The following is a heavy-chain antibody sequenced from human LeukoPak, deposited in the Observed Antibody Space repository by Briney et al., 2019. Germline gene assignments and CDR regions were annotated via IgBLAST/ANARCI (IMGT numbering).Heavy chain of an antibody. CDR2: ISAYNGNT. CDR1: GYTFTSYG. Sequence: ASVKVSCKASGYTFTSYGISWVRQAPGQGIEWMGWISAYNGNTNYAQKLQGRVTMTTDTSTSTAYMELRSLRSDDTAVYYCARIYYYYYYMDVWGKGTTVTVSS. J-gene: IGHJ6*03. V-gene: IGHV1-18*01. CDR3: ARIYYYYYYMDV.